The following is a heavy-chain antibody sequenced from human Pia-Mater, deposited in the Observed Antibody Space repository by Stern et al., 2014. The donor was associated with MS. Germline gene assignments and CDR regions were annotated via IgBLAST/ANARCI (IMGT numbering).Heavy chain of an antibody. D-gene: IGHD3-10*01. Sequence: QVQLVQSGAEVKTPGASVKVSCKVSGYTLTELSMHWVRQAPGKGPEGMGGFDPEDGETIYAQKFQGGVTMTEDTSTDTAYMELSSLRSEDTAVYYCATDLRVRGVIIRDYWGQGTLVTVSA. V-gene: IGHV1-24*01. J-gene: IGHJ4*02. CDR1: GYTLTELS. CDR2: FDPEDGET. CDR3: ATDLRVRGVIIRDY.